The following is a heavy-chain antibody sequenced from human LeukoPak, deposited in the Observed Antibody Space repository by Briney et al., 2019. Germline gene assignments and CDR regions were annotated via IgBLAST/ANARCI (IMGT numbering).Heavy chain of an antibody. J-gene: IGHJ4*02. D-gene: IGHD2-15*01. Sequence: ASVKVSCKASGYIFNSYRISWVRQAPGQGLEWMGWIGTYKGDTNYPQKFQGRVTMTTETSTSTAYMELGSLRSDDTAVYYCARDIRGYCSGGSCYSDYWGQGTLVTVSS. CDR3: ARDIRGYCSGGSCYSDY. V-gene: IGHV1-18*01. CDR1: GYIFNSYR. CDR2: IGTYKGDT.